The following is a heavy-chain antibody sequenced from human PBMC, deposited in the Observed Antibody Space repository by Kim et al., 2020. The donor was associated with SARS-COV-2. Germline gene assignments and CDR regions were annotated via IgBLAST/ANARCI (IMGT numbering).Heavy chain of an antibody. V-gene: IGHV3-15*01. J-gene: IGHJ3*02. D-gene: IGHD6-13*01. CDR3: VRGPYSSSQDAFDI. CDR1: GFTFSNAW. CDR2: IKSKTDGGTT. Sequence: GGSLRLSCAASGFTFSNAWMSWVRQAPGKGLEWVGRIKSKTDGGTTDYAAPVNGRFTISRNDSKNTLYLQMNSLKTEETAVYYCVRGPYSSSQDAFDIWGQGTMVTFSS.